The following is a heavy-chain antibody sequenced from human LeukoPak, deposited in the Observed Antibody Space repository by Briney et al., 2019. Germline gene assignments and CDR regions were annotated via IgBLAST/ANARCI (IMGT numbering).Heavy chain of an antibody. Sequence: GESLKISCKGSGYSFTSYWIGWVRQMPGKGLEWMGIIYPGDSDTRYSPSFQGQVTISADKSISTAYLQWSSLKASDTAMYYCARLKQDGYYDSSGYFDYWGQGTLVTVSS. CDR1: GYSFTSYW. D-gene: IGHD3-22*01. CDR2: IYPGDSDT. CDR3: ARLKQDGYYDSSGYFDY. V-gene: IGHV5-51*01. J-gene: IGHJ4*02.